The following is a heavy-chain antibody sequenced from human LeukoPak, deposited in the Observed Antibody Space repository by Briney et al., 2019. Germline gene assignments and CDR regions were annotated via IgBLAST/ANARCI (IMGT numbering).Heavy chain of an antibody. D-gene: IGHD5-12*01. Sequence: GGSLRLSCAASGFTFSDYYMSWIRQAPGKGLEWVSYISSSGSTIYNADSVKGRFTISRDNAKNSLYLQMNSMRGEDTAVYYCARAQDIVATIAYWGQGTLVTVSS. CDR3: ARAQDIVATIAY. CDR2: ISSSGSTI. V-gene: IGHV3-11*04. CDR1: GFTFSDYY. J-gene: IGHJ4*02.